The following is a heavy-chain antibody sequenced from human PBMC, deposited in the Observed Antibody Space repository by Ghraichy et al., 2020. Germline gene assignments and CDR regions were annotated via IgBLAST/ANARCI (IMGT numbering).Heavy chain of an antibody. V-gene: IGHV3-7*01. D-gene: IGHD4-17*01. CDR3: ARDPYGDYKYGGTDY. CDR1: GFTFSRHW. CDR2: IKSDGSDI. Sequence: GGCLRLSCAASGFTFSRHWMSWVRQAPGKGLEWVASIKSDGSDIFYLDSVKGRFTISRDNAENSVSLEMTSLRAEDTAIYYCARDPYGDYKYGGTDYWGRGTLVSVSS. J-gene: IGHJ4*02.